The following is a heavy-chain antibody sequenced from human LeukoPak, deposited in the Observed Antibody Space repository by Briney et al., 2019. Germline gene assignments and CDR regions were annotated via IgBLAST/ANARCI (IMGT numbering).Heavy chain of an antibody. V-gene: IGHV3-30*03. CDR3: ARDGDSSGYGRYKYYFDY. J-gene: IGHJ4*02. CDR1: GFTFSSYG. CDR2: ISYDGSNK. Sequence: PGRSLRLSCAASGFTFSSYGMHWVRQAPGKGLEWVAVISYDGSNKYYADSVKGRFTISRDNAKNSLFLQMNSLRAEDTAVYYCARDGDSSGYGRYKYYFDYWGQGTLVTVSS. D-gene: IGHD3-22*01.